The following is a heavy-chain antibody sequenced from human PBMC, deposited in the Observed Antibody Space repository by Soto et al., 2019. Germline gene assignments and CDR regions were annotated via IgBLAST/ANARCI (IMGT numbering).Heavy chain of an antibody. D-gene: IGHD3-16*02. CDR3: ARIIAASGTGFDY. V-gene: IGHV5-51*01. J-gene: IGHJ4*02. CDR1: GYTFISYW. Sequence: EVQLVQSGAEMKKPGESLKISCKGSGYTFISYWIAWVRQKPGKGLEWMGMIYPGDSDTRYSPSFQGQVTISADKSINTAYLQWSSLEASDTAVYYCARIIAASGTGFDYWGQGTLVAVSS. CDR2: IYPGDSDT.